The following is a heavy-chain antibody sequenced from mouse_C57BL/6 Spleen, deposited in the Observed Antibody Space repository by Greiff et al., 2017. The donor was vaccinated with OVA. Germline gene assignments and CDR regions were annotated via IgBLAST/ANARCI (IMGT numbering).Heavy chain of an antibody. Sequence: QVTLKVSGPGILQSSQTLSLTCSFSGFSLSTSGMGVSWIRQPSGKGLEWLAHIYWDDDKRYNPSLKSRLTISKDTSRNQVFLKITSVDTAETATYYCARGYYYGSSYDYAMDDWGQGTSVTVSS. D-gene: IGHD1-1*01. V-gene: IGHV8-12*01. CDR1: GFSLSTSGMG. J-gene: IGHJ4*01. CDR2: IYWDDDK. CDR3: ARGYYYGSSYDYAMDD.